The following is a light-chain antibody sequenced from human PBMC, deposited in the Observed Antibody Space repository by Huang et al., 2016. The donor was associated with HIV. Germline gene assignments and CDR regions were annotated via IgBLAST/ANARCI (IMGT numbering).Light chain of an antibody. CDR1: QSVSSN. V-gene: IGKV3-15*01. J-gene: IGKJ5*01. Sequence: EIVMTQSPATLSVSPGERANISCRARQSVSSNLAWYQQKHGQAPRLLIYGASTRVSGVPGRFSGSGSGTEFTLTISSLQSEDLAVYYCQQYDNGPIAFGQGTRLEI. CDR3: QQYDNGPIA. CDR2: GAS.